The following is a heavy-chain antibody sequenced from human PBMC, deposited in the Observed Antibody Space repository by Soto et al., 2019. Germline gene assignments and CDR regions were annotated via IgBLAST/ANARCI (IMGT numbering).Heavy chain of an antibody. CDR2: INPNSGST. J-gene: IGHJ4*02. D-gene: IGHD2-2*01. CDR3: AKARCSSATCYVPDY. CDR1: GYTFTSYG. V-gene: IGHV1-18*01. Sequence: ASVKVSCKASGYTFTSYGISWVRQAPGQGLEWMGLINPNSGSTNYAQKLQGRVTMTTDTSTSTVYMELSSLRSEDTAIYCCAKARCSSATCYVPDYWGQGTLVTVSS.